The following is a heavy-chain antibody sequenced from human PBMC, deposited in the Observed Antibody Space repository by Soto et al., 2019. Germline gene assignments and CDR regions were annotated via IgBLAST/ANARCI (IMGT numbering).Heavy chain of an antibody. Sequence: SETLSLTCTVSGDSIKNYFWSWVRQPQAKGLERIRHFSHSGTTNYCPALKSRVTISIDHSKNQFSLRLNSVSAADTAVYFCARDPGYCTNGVCPIFDFWGQG. J-gene: IGHJ4*02. D-gene: IGHD2-8*01. CDR1: GDSIKNYF. CDR2: FSHSGTT. V-gene: IGHV4-59*01. CDR3: ARDPGYCTNGVCPIFDF.